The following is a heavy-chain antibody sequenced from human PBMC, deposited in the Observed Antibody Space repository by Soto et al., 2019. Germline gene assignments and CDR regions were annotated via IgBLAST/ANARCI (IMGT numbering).Heavy chain of an antibody. V-gene: IGHV3-73*02. CDR2: IRSKAKSYAT. J-gene: IGHJ4*02. CDR1: GFNFSGSA. D-gene: IGHD2-15*01. Sequence: EVQLVESRGGLVQPRGSLKLSCATSGFNFSGSAIHWVRQASEKGLKWVGRIRSKAKSYATEYAASVKGRFTISRDDSKNTAYLQMNSLKIEDTAVYYCTNSGGAYWGQGTLVTVSS. CDR3: TNSGGAY.